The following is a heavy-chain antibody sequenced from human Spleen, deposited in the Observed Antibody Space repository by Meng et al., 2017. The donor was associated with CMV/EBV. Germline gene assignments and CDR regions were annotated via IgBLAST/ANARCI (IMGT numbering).Heavy chain of an antibody. V-gene: IGHV3-20*04. Sequence: GESLKISCATSGFRFDEYGMSWIRQIPGKGLQWVSSINWKGESTEYGDSVTGRFSISRDNAKNSLYLQMNSVRSEDTAVYYCGKDRVRISGITERSYGMDVWGQGTTVTVSS. CDR3: GKDRVRISGITERSYGMDV. CDR1: GFRFDEYG. D-gene: IGHD1-7*01. J-gene: IGHJ6*02. CDR2: INWKGEST.